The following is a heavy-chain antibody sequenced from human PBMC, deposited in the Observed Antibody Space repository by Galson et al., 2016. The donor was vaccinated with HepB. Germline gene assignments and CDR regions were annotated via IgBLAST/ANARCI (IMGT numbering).Heavy chain of an antibody. CDR2: ISSSSSYI. CDR1: GFTFNSYF. Sequence: SLRLSCAASGFTFNSYFMNWVRQAPGKGLEWVSSISSSSSYIYYADSVKGRFTISRDNAKNSLYLQMNSLRAEDTAVYYCARGMGVEVVVTEDEYFPHWGQGILVSVSS. V-gene: IGHV3-21*01. D-gene: IGHD6-19*01. CDR3: ARGMGVEVVVTEDEYFPH. J-gene: IGHJ1*01.